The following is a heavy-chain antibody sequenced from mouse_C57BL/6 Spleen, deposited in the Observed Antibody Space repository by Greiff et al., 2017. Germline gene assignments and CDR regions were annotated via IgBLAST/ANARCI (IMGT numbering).Heavy chain of an antibody. D-gene: IGHD2-3*01. J-gene: IGHJ4*01. V-gene: IGHV5-6*02. Sequence: EVKLEESGGDLVKPGGSLKLSCAASGFTFSSYGMSWVRQTPDKRLEWVATISSGGSYTYYPDSVKGRFTISRDNAKNTLYLQMSSLKSEDTAMYYCARHRGLLDYAMDYWGQGTSVTVSS. CDR3: ARHRGLLDYAMDY. CDR1: GFTFSSYG. CDR2: ISSGGSYT.